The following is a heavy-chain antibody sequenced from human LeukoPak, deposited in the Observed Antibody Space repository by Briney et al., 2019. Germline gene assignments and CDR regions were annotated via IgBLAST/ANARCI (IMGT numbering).Heavy chain of an antibody. J-gene: IGHJ4*02. CDR2: ISYDGSNK. Sequence: SGGSPRLSCAASGFTFSSYAMHWVRQAPGKGLEWVAVISYDGSNKYYADSVKGRFTISRDNSKNTLYLQMNSLRAEDTAVYYCARDCCGWPFDYWGQGTLVTVSS. CDR3: ARDCCGWPFDY. D-gene: IGHD6-19*01. CDR1: GFTFSSYA. V-gene: IGHV3-30*04.